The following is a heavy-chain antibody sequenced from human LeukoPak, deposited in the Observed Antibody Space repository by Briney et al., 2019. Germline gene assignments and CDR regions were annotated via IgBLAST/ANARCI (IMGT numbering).Heavy chain of an antibody. D-gene: IGHD4-23*01. CDR1: GASINNYY. Sequence: PSETLSLTCAVSGASINNYYWSWIRQPPGKGLEWIGYIYYSGSTNYNSSLKSRVTISVDTSKNQFSLKLSSVTAADTAVYYCARHAGLYGGKWGVPYYFDYWGQGTLVTVSS. V-gene: IGHV4-59*08. CDR3: ARHAGLYGGKWGVPYYFDY. J-gene: IGHJ4*02. CDR2: IYYSGST.